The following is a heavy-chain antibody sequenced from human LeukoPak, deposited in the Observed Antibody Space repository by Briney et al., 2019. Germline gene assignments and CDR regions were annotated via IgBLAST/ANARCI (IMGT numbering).Heavy chain of an antibody. J-gene: IGHJ5*02. Sequence: ASVKVSCKASGYTFTSYYMHWVRQAPGQGLEWMGIINPSGGSTSYAQKFQGRVTMTRDTSTSTVYMEPSSLRSEDTAVYYCALSSGYFNWFDPWGQGTLVTVSS. CDR1: GYTFTSYY. CDR3: ALSSGYFNWFDP. D-gene: IGHD3-22*01. V-gene: IGHV1-46*01. CDR2: INPSGGST.